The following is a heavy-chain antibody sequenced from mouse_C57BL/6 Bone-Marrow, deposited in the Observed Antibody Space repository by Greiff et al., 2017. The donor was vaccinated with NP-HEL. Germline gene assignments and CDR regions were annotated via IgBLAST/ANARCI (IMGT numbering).Heavy chain of an antibody. CDR1: GYSITSDY. CDR2: ISYSGST. Sequence: EVQLQESGPGLAKPSPSLSLSCSVTGYSITSDYWNWIRKFPGHKLEYMGYISYSGSTYYNPSLKSRISITGDTSKNQDYLQLNSVTTEDTATYYCARDSVVATWYCFDYWGQGTTLTVSS. V-gene: IGHV3-8*01. J-gene: IGHJ2*01. D-gene: IGHD1-1*01. CDR3: ARDSVVATWYCFDY.